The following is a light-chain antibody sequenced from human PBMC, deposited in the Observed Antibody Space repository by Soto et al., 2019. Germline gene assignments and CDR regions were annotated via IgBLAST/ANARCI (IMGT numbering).Light chain of an antibody. CDR3: QQHNSFSIT. V-gene: IGKV1-9*01. CDR1: QDLNNY. CDR2: DAS. J-gene: IGKJ5*01. Sequence: MQMTQSPSSLSASVGDRVSITCQASQDLNNYINWYHQKPGKAPRLVIYDASNLESGVPSRFSGSGSGTEFTLTISSLQPDDFATYYCQQHNSFSITFGQGTRLEI.